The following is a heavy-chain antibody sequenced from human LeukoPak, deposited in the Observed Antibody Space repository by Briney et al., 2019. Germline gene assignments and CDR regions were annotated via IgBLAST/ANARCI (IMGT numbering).Heavy chain of an antibody. Sequence: GGSLRLSCVPSGFTFSNYAMSWVSQAPGKGLECVSTISVSGSSKYYEDSVKGRFTISRDNSKNTLSLQMNSLRAEETAVYYCAKAYSGRYYYFDDWGQGTLVTVSS. CDR2: ISVSGSSK. J-gene: IGHJ4*02. D-gene: IGHD1-26*01. V-gene: IGHV3-23*01. CDR1: GFTFSNYA. CDR3: AKAYSGRYYYFDD.